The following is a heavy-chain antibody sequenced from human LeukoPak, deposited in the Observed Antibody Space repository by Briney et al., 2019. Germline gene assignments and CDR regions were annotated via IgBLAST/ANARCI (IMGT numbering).Heavy chain of an antibody. CDR1: GFTFSSYG. V-gene: IGHV3-21*01. CDR2: ISSSSSYI. CDR3: ARERGEGLYYYDSSGQPHDAFDI. D-gene: IGHD3-22*01. Sequence: KPGGSLRLSCAASGFTFSSYGMNWVRQAPGKGLEWVSSISSSSSYIYYADSVKGRFTISRDNAKNSLYLQMNSLRAEDTAVYYCARERGEGLYYYDSSGQPHDAFDIWGQGTMVTVSS. J-gene: IGHJ3*02.